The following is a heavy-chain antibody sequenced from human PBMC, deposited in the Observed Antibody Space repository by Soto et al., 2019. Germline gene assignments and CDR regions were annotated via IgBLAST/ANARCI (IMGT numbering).Heavy chain of an antibody. V-gene: IGHV4-30-4*01. D-gene: IGHD2-15*01. CDR3: ARGRYCLTGRCFPNWFDS. CDR1: GDSISSVDYF. J-gene: IGHJ5*01. CDR2: IYKSATT. Sequence: SETLSLTCSVSGDSISSVDYFWAWIRQPPGQALEYIGYIYKSATTYYNPSFESRVAISLDTSKSQFSLNVTSVTAADTAVYFCARGRYCLTGRCFPNWFDSWGQGALVTVS.